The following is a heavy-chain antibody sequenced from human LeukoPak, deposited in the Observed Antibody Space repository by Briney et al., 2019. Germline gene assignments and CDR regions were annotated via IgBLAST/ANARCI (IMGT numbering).Heavy chain of an antibody. J-gene: IGHJ4*02. V-gene: IGHV1-18*01. D-gene: IGHD2-21*02. CDR3: ARDPGLAYCGGDCVNPLDY. CDR1: GYTFTSYG. CDR2: ISAYNGNT. Sequence: ASVKVSCTASGYTFTSYGISWVRQAPGQGLEWMGWISAYNGNTNYAQKLQGRVTMTTDTSTSTAYMELRSLRSDDTAVYYCARDPGLAYCGGDCVNPLDYWGQGALVTVSS.